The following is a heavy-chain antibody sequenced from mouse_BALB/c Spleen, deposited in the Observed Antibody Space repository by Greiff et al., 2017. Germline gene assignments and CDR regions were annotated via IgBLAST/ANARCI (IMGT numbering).Heavy chain of an antibody. CDR3: ARGEVRRTFDY. J-gene: IGHJ2*01. D-gene: IGHD2-14*01. Sequence: EVKLVESGGGLVKPGGSLKLSCAASGFTFSSYAMSWVRQTPEKRLEWVATISSGGSYTYYPDSVKGRFTISRDNAKNTLYLQMSSLRSEDTAMYYCARGEVRRTFDYWGQGTTLTVSS. CDR1: GFTFSSYA. CDR2: ISSGGSYT. V-gene: IGHV5-9-3*01.